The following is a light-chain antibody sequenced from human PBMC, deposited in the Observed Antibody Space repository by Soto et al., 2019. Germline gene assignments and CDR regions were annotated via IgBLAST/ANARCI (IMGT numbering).Light chain of an antibody. Sequence: QSLLTQAPSVSRAPGQSVTISCTGSISNIGEGYDVHWYQQLPGTAPKVIIYDNSNRPSWVPDRFSGSKSGTSASLAITGLQAEDEADYYCQSYDSSMSGYVFGTGTKVTAL. J-gene: IGLJ1*01. V-gene: IGLV1-40*01. CDR1: ISNIGEGYD. CDR3: QSYDSSMSGYV. CDR2: DNS.